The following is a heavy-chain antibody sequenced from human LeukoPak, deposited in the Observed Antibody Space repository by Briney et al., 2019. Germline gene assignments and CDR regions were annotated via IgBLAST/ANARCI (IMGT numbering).Heavy chain of an antibody. V-gene: IGHV3-73*01. J-gene: IGHJ4*02. CDR2: IRSKANSYAT. CDR3: TRGFEKTGTALTPGKYYFDY. Sequence: PGGSLRLSCAASGFTFSGSAMHWVRQASGKGLEWAGHIRSKANSYATAYAASVKGRFTISRDDSKNTAYLQMNSLKSEDTAVYYCTRGFEKTGTALTPGKYYFDYWGQGTLVTVSS. D-gene: IGHD1-7*01. CDR1: GFTFSGSA.